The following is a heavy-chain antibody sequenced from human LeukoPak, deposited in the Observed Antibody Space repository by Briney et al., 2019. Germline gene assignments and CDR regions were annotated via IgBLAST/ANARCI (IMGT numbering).Heavy chain of an antibody. CDR1: GGSISSGSYY. CDR2: IYTSGST. J-gene: IGHJ4*02. CDR3: ARSVVVPAAGYDN. D-gene: IGHD2-2*01. V-gene: IGHV4-61*02. Sequence: SETLSLTCTVSGGSISSGSYYWSWIRQPAGKGLEWIGRIYTSGSTNYNPSLKSRVTISVDTSKNQFSLKLSSVTAADTAVYYCARSVVVPAAGYDNWGQGTLVTVSS.